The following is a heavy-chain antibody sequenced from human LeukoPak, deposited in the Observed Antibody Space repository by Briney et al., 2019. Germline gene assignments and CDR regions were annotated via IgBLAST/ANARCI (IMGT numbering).Heavy chain of an antibody. D-gene: IGHD3-3*01. J-gene: IGHJ4*02. CDR2: IIPIFGTA. CDR3: ARGGGPEPWSGYYPYYFDY. V-gene: IGHV1-69*05. CDR1: GGTFSSYA. Sequence: ASVKVSCKASGGTFSSYAISWVRQAPGQGLEWMGGIIPIFGTANYAQKFQGRVTITTDESTSTAYMELSSLRSEDTAVYFCARGGGPEPWSGYYPYYFDYWGQGTLVTVSS.